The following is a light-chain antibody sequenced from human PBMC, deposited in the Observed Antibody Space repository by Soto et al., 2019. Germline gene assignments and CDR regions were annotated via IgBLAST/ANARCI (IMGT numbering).Light chain of an antibody. V-gene: IGLV2-14*01. CDR3: SSSTSGSTPFV. CDR2: EVS. J-gene: IGLJ1*01. CDR1: SSDIGGSNS. Sequence: QSGGNHPASVSGSPGQSITMSCTGASSDIGGSNSVSWYQQHPGQAPKLMISEVSNRPSGVSNRFSGSKSGNTASLTISGLQAEDEADYYCSSSTSGSTPFVFGAGTKVTVL.